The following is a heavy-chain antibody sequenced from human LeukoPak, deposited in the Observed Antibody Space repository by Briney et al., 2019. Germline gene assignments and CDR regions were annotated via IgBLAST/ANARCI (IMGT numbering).Heavy chain of an antibody. CDR2: ITHNGGDT. J-gene: IGHJ4*02. D-gene: IGHD3-22*01. Sequence: GGSLRLSCAASGFTFSSYAMSWVRQAPGEGLEWVSAITHNGGDTHRADSLKGRFTISRDNSKNTLYVQVNSLGTEDTAAYYCAKGSYYDSSGSFYFDYWGQGTLVTVSS. V-gene: IGHV3-23*01. CDR1: GFTFSSYA. CDR3: AKGSYYDSSGSFYFDY.